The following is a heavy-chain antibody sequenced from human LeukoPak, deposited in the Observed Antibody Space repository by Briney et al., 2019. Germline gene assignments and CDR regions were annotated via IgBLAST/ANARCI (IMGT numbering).Heavy chain of an antibody. D-gene: IGHD1-14*01. CDR2: ISSSGSGGNT. CDR1: GVTLSNYA. CDR3: AKVKRKLIGYFDY. J-gene: IGHJ4*02. V-gene: IGHV3-23*01. Sequence: GGSLRLSCVASGVTLSNYAMSWARQAPGKGLEWVSGISSSGSGGNTYYADSVKGRFTNSRDDSKNTLFLQMNSLRAEDTAVYFCAKVKRKLIGYFDYWGQGTLVTASS.